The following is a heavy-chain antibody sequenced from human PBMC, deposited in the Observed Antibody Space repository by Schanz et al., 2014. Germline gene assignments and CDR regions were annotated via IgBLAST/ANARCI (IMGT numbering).Heavy chain of an antibody. CDR2: IKSDGSST. CDR3: ARSRSGFYFDY. D-gene: IGHD1-26*01. V-gene: IGHV3-74*02. CDR1: GFTFSSYG. J-gene: IGHJ4*02. Sequence: VQLVESGGGVVQPGRSLRLSCAASGFTFSSYGMHWVRQAPGKGLVWVSRIKSDGSSTSYADSVKGRFTISRDNAKNSLYLQMNSLRAEDTAVYYCARSRSGFYFDYWGQGTLVTVSS.